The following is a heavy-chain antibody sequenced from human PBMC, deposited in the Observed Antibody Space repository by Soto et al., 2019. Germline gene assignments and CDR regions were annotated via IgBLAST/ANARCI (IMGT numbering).Heavy chain of an antibody. D-gene: IGHD5-12*01. V-gene: IGHV3-48*03. Sequence: WGSLRLSCAASGFTFSSYEMNWVRQAPGRGLEWVSYISSSGSTIYYADSVKGRFTISRDNAKNSLYLQMNGLRAEDTAVYYCASQRGDGYNYRVGAFDIWGQGTMVTVSS. J-gene: IGHJ3*02. CDR1: GFTFSSYE. CDR2: ISSSGSTI. CDR3: ASQRGDGYNYRVGAFDI.